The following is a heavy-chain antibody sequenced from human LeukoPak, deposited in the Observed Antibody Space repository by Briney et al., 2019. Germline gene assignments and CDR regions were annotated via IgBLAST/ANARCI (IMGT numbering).Heavy chain of an antibody. D-gene: IGHD3-22*01. J-gene: IGHJ4*02. CDR3: ARDYYDSSGTIDY. V-gene: IGHV4-34*01. Sequence: PSETLSLTCAVYGGSFSGYYWSWIRQFPGKGLEWIGEINDSESTNYNPSLKSRVTISVDTSKNQFSLKLSSVTAADTAVYYCARDYYDSSGTIDYWGQGTLVTVSS. CDR1: GGSFSGYY. CDR2: INDSEST.